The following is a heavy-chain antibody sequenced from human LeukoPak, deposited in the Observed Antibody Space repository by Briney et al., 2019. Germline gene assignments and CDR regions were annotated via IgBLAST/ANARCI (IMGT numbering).Heavy chain of an antibody. CDR2: IYTSGST. D-gene: IGHD2-2*01. CDR3: ARGAYCSSTSCYWLRSNHDAFDI. V-gene: IGHV4-4*07. Sequence: SKTLSLTCTVSGGSISSYYWSWIRQPAGKGLEWIGRIYTSGSTNYNPSLKSRVTMSVDTSKNQFSLKLSSVTAADTAVYYCARGAYCSSTSCYWLRSNHDAFDIWGQGTMVTVSS. CDR1: GGSISSYY. J-gene: IGHJ3*02.